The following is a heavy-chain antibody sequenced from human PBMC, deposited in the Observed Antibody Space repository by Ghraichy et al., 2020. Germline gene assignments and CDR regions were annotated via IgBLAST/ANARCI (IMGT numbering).Heavy chain of an antibody. Sequence: SETLSLTCTVSGGSISSYYWSWIRQPPGKGLEWIGYIYYSGSTHYNPSLQSRVTISVDTSKNQFSLKLSSVTAADTAVYYCARGGGYSYGSNFDYWGQGTLVTGSS. CDR3: ARGGGYSYGSNFDY. D-gene: IGHD5-18*01. CDR1: GGSISSYY. J-gene: IGHJ4*02. CDR2: IYYSGST. V-gene: IGHV4-59*01.